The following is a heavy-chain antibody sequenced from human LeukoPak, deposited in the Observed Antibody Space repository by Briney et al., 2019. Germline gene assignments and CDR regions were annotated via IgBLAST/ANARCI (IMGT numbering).Heavy chain of an antibody. V-gene: IGHV3-53*01. CDR2: IYSGGST. J-gene: IGHJ3*02. D-gene: IGHD6-19*01. Sequence: GSLRLSCAASGFTVSSNYMSWVRQAPGKGLEWVSVIYSGGSTYYADSVKGRFTISRDNSKNTLYLQMNSLRAEDTAVYYCARGAVAGHDAFDIWGQGTMVTVSS. CDR1: GFTVSSNY. CDR3: ARGAVAGHDAFDI.